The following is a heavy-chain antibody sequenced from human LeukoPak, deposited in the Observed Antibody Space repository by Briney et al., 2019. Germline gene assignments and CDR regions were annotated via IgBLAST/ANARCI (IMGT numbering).Heavy chain of an antibody. CDR2: IYYSGST. D-gene: IGHD4-11*01. CDR3: ASSPFAHDYSNYVFDY. J-gene: IGHJ4*02. V-gene: IGHV4-39*07. Sequence: SETLSLTCTVSGGSISSSSYYWSWIRQPPGKGLEWIGSIYYSGSTYYNPSLKSRVTISVDTSKNQFSLKLSSVTAADTAVYYCASSPFAHDYSNYVFDYWGQGTLVTVSS. CDR1: GGSISSSSYY.